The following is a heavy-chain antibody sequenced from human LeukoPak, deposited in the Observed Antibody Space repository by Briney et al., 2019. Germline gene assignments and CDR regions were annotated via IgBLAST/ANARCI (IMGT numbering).Heavy chain of an antibody. D-gene: IGHD3-3*01. CDR2: ISAYNGNT. V-gene: IGHV1-18*01. CDR1: GYTFISYG. Sequence: GASVKVSCKSSGYTFISYGISWVRQAPGQGLEWMGGISAYNGNTNYAQKLQGRVTMTTDTSTSTAYMELRSLRSDDTAVYYCARGAAFGVANWFDPWGQGTLVTVSS. CDR3: ARGAAFGVANWFDP. J-gene: IGHJ5*02.